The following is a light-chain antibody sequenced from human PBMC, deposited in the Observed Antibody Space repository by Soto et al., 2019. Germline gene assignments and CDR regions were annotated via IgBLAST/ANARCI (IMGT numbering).Light chain of an antibody. CDR2: GAS. J-gene: IGKJ5*01. CDR3: QPRTNCLPIP. V-gene: IGKV3-11*01. Sequence: EIVLTQSPATLSVSPGERPTLSCRPSQSVSSDLAWYHQKPGQAPRLLIYGASSRATGIPARFSGSGSGTDFTLTISSLEPEDFAVYYCQPRTNCLPIPFGQRARLAIK. CDR1: QSVSSD.